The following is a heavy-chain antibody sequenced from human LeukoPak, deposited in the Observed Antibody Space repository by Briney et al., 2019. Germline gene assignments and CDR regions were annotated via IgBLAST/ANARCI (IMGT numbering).Heavy chain of an antibody. V-gene: IGHV3-7*01. J-gene: IGHJ5*02. Sequence: PGGSLRLSCAASGFTFSSYWMSWVRQAPGKGLEWVANIKQDGSEKYYVDSVKGRFTISRDNAENTLYLQMNGLRVEDTGVYYCARDWWFDPWGQGTLVTVSS. CDR2: IKQDGSEK. CDR1: GFTFSSYW. CDR3: ARDWWFDP.